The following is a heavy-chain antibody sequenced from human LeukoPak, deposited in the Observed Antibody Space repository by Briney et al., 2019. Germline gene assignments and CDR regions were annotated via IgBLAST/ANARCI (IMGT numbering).Heavy chain of an antibody. CDR1: AVNFSTYA. D-gene: IGHD6-19*01. CDR3: VKEREMGSGWAYFQH. J-gene: IGHJ1*01. Sequence: PGGSLRLSCSASAVNFSTYAMHWVRQAPGKGLEYVSAIGRNGDSTYYADSVKGRFTISRDNSKNTLYLQMSSLRPEDTAVYYCVKEREMGSGWAYFQHWGQGTLVTVSS. V-gene: IGHV3-64D*06. CDR2: IGRNGDST.